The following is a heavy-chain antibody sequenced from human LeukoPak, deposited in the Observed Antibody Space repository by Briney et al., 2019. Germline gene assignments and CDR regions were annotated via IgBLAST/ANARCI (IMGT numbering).Heavy chain of an antibody. CDR2: ISSSSSYI. CDR1: GFTFSSYS. CDR3: ARGPVLRFLEWLLFFDY. D-gene: IGHD3-3*01. V-gene: IGHV3-21*01. Sequence: GGSLRLSCAASGFTFSSYSMNWVRQAPEKGLEWVSSISSSSSYIYYADSVKGRFTISRDNAKNSLYLQMNSLRAEDTAVYYCARGPVLRFLEWLLFFDYWGQGTLVTVSS. J-gene: IGHJ4*02.